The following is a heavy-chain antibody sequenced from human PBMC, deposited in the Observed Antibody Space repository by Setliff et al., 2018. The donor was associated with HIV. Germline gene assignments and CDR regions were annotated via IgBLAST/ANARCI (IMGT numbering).Heavy chain of an antibody. V-gene: IGHV4-39*01. J-gene: IGHJ4*02. CDR1: GGSINSRDYY. CDR3: ASLPPLYDSSGYYFDY. CDR2: IYYSGST. D-gene: IGHD3-22*01. Sequence: ETLSLTCTVSGGSINSRDYYWGWLRQPPGKGLEWIGTIYYSGSTYYNPSLNSRVTISVDASKNQFSLKLSSVTAADTAVYYCASLPPLYDSSGYYFDYWGQGTLVTVSS.